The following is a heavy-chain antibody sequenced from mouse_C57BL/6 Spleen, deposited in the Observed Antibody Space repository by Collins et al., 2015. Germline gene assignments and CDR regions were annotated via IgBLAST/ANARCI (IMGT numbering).Heavy chain of an antibody. J-gene: IGHJ1*03. CDR2: INPSTGGT. Sequence: VKQSPEKSLEWIGEINPSTGGTTYNQKFKAKATLTVDKSSSTAYMQLKSLTSEDSAVYYCAGYYYYGSRGYFDVWSTGTTVTVSS. CDR3: AGYYYYGSRGYFDV. V-gene: IGHV1-42*01. D-gene: IGHD1-1*01.